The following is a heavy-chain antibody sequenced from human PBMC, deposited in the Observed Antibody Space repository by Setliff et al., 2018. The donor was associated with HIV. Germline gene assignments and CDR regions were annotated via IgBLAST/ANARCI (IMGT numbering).Heavy chain of an antibody. CDR1: GGSFSGYY. V-gene: IGHV4-34*01. D-gene: IGHD3-22*01. CDR3: ARADDYYDSSGYYRYYYYGMDV. CDR2: INHYGST. J-gene: IGHJ6*02. Sequence: SETLSLTCAVYGGSFSGYYWSWIRQPPGKGLEWIGEINHYGSTNYNPSLKSRVTISIDMSKNQFSLRLSSVTAADTAVYYCARADDYYDSSGYYRYYYYGMDVWGQGTTVTVS.